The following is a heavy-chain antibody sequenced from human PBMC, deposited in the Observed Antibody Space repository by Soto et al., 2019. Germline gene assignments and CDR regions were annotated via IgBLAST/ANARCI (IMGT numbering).Heavy chain of an antibody. CDR2: ISGSGGST. J-gene: IGHJ6*03. Sequence: GGSLRLSCAASGFTFSSYAMSWVRQAPGKGLEWVSAISGSGGSTYYADSVKGRFTISRDNSKNTLYLQMNSLRAEDTAVYYCARAYCSGGSCYSLGYYYYCMDVWGKGTTVTVSS. V-gene: IGHV3-23*01. D-gene: IGHD2-15*01. CDR1: GFTFSSYA. CDR3: ARAYCSGGSCYSLGYYYYCMDV.